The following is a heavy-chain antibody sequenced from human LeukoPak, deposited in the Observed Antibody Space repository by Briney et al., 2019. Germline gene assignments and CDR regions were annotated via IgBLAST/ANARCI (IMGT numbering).Heavy chain of an antibody. V-gene: IGHV3-48*01. CDR1: GFTFSSYS. CDR2: ISSSSTI. D-gene: IGHD5-12*01. J-gene: IGHJ4*02. CDR3: ARDYEWLRF. Sequence: GGSLRLSCAASGFTFSSYSMNWVRQAPGKGLEWVSYISSSSTIYYADSVKGRFTISRDNAKNSLYLQMNSLRAEDTAVYYCARDYEWLRFWGQGTLVTVSS.